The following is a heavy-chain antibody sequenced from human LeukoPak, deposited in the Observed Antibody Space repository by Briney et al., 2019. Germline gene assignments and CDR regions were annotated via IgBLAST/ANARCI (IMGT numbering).Heavy chain of an antibody. Sequence: GRSLRLSCAASGFTFSSYAMHWVRQAPGKGLEWVAVISYDGSNKYYADSVKGRFTISRDNSKNTLYLQMYSLRAEDTAVYYCARAIVFTSSFDYWGQGTLVTVSS. CDR2: ISYDGSNK. D-gene: IGHD1-26*01. CDR1: GFTFSSYA. CDR3: ARAIVFTSSFDY. J-gene: IGHJ4*02. V-gene: IGHV3-30-3*01.